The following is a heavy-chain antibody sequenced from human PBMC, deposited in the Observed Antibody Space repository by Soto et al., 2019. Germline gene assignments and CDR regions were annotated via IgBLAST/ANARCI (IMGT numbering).Heavy chain of an antibody. Sequence: ASVKVSCKASGYTFTSYYMHWVRQAPGQGLEWMGLINPSTGSTSYAQKFQGRVTMTRDTSTRTVYMDLSSLRSEDTAVYYCARDGDLSGSYFWFDTWGQGTLVTVSS. CDR3: ARDGDLSGSYFWFDT. CDR2: INPSTGST. D-gene: IGHD1-26*01. CDR1: GYTFTSYY. J-gene: IGHJ5*02. V-gene: IGHV1-46*01.